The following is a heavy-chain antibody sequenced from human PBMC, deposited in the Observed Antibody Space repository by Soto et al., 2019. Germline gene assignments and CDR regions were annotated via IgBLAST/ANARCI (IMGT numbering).Heavy chain of an antibody. CDR3: AREKGTNWFDP. CDR2: ISSSTNYI. D-gene: IGHD3-10*01. V-gene: IGHV3-21*01. Sequence: GGSLRLSTAASGFTFSSYSMNWVRQAPGKGMEWVSSISSSTNYIYYADSVKGRITISRDNAKNSLYLQMNSLRAEDTAVYYCAREKGTNWFDPWGQGTLVTVSS. J-gene: IGHJ5*02. CDR1: GFTFSSYS.